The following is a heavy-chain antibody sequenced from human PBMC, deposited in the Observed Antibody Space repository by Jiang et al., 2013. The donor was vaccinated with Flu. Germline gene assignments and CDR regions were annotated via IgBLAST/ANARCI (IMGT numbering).Heavy chain of an antibody. D-gene: IGHD3-22*01. V-gene: IGHV1-2*06. CDR2: INPNSGGT. Sequence: KASGYTFIGYYIHWVRQAPGQGLEWMGRINPNSGGTNYAQKFQGRVTMTSDTSISTAYMELSRLRSDDTAVYYCARAYYYDSSAYYFDYWGQGALVTVSS. J-gene: IGHJ4*02. CDR1: GYTFIGYY. CDR3: ARAYYYDSSAYYFDY.